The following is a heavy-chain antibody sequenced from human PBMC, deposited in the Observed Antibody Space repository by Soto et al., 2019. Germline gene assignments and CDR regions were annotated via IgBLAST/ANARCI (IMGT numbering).Heavy chain of an antibody. Sequence: QVQLVESGGGLVKPGGSLRLSCAASGFTFSDYYMNWIRQAPGKGLEWVSYSSTSSSYTNYGDSVKGRFTISRDNAENSVYLQMKSLRAEDTAVYYCARPAKDGGNPNNFFDYWGQGTLVTVSS. D-gene: IGHD2-15*01. CDR2: SSTSSSYT. CDR1: GFTFSDYY. J-gene: IGHJ4*02. CDR3: ARPAKDGGNPNNFFDY. V-gene: IGHV3-11*06.